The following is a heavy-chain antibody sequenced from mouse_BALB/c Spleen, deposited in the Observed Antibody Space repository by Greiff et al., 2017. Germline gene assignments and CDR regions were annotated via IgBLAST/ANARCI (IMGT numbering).Heavy chain of an antibody. V-gene: IGHV1-26*01. CDR1: GYSFTGYY. Sequence: VQLQQSGPELVKPGASVKISCKASGYSFTGYYMHWVKQSHGKSLEWIGRVNPNNGGTSYNQKFKGKAILTVDKSSSTAYMELRSLTSEDSAVYYCARSYYGSSYEFAYWGQGTLVTVSA. D-gene: IGHD1-1*01. J-gene: IGHJ3*01. CDR3: ARSYYGSSYEFAY. CDR2: VNPNNGGT.